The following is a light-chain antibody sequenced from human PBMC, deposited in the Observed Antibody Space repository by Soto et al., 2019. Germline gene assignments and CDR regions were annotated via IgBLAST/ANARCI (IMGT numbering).Light chain of an antibody. V-gene: IGKV3-11*01. CDR1: QSISSY. J-gene: IGKJ3*01. Sequence: EIVLTQSPATLSLSPGERATLSCRASQSISSYLAWYQQKPDQAPRLLIYDASTTATGMPARFSGSGSGTDFTLTISSLDPEDIAVYYGQQRSTWPFTFGPGTKVDIK. CDR2: DAS. CDR3: QQRSTWPFT.